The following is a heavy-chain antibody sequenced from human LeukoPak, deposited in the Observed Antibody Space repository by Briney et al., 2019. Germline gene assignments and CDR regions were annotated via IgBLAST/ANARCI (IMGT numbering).Heavy chain of an antibody. V-gene: IGHV1-8*01. CDR1: GYTFTTYD. Sequence: VASEKVSCKASGYTFTTYDINWVRQATGQGLEWMGWMSPNSGNTGYAQNFQGRVTKTRNTSINTAYMELSSLRSEDTAVYYCATGRSGWLIDYWGQGTLVTVSS. CDR3: ATGRSGWLIDY. D-gene: IGHD6-13*01. J-gene: IGHJ4*02. CDR2: MSPNSGNT.